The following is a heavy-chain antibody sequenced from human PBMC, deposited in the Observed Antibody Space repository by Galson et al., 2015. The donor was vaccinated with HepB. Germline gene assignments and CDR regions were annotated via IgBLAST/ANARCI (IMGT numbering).Heavy chain of an antibody. D-gene: IGHD1-14*01. CDR1: GVTFSSFG. J-gene: IGHJ4*02. V-gene: IGHV3-33*01. CDR3: TRDGGGTSPESSFAY. CDR2: TWSDGSKK. Sequence: SLRLSCAASGVTFSSFGMHWVRQAPGKGLEWVAGTWSDGSKKFYADSVQGRFTISRDNSKNRLYLQMNSLRAEDTAVYYCTRDGGGTSPESSFAYWGQGPLVPV.